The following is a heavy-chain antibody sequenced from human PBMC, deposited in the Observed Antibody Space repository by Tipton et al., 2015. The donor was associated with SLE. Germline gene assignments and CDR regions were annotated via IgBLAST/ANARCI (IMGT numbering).Heavy chain of an antibody. Sequence: TLSLICTVSGGSISSSDYFWGWIRQPPGKGLEWIGTIYYSGSTYYNPSLKSRLTISLDTSKNQFSLKLRSVSAADTALYFCATKETAVGQGFAYWGQGTLVTVSS. D-gene: IGHD5-18*01. V-gene: IGHV4-39*01. CDR2: IYYSGST. J-gene: IGHJ4*02. CDR3: ATKETAVGQGFAY. CDR1: GGSISSSDYF.